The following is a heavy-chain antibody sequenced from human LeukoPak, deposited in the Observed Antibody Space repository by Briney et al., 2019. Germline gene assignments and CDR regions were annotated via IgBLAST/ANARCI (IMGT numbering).Heavy chain of an antibody. CDR3: ARLGCSGTSCYLDY. CDR1: GYTFDSYW. J-gene: IGHJ4*02. D-gene: IGHD2-2*01. V-gene: IGHV5-51*01. Sequence: GESLKISCKASGYTFDSYWIGWVRQVSGKGLEWMGIIYPADSDTRYRPSFQGQVTISADRSISTAYLQWSGLKASDTAMYYCARLGCSGTSCYLDYWGQGTLVTVSS. CDR2: IYPADSDT.